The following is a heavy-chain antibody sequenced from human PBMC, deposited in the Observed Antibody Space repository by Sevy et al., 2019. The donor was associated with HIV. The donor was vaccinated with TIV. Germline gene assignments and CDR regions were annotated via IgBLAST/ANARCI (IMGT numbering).Heavy chain of an antibody. CDR2: FSFGCGRI. J-gene: IGHJ4*02. D-gene: IGHD2-8*01. CDR1: GFTFSKYS. Sequence: GGSLRLSCEASGFTFSKYSMSWVRQAPGKGLEWVSTFSFGCGRINYRNPVKGRFSISRDDSKNTLYLQMNSLRAEDTAVYYCAREGCTKPHDYWGQGTLVTVSS. V-gene: IGHV3-23*01. CDR3: AREGCTKPHDY.